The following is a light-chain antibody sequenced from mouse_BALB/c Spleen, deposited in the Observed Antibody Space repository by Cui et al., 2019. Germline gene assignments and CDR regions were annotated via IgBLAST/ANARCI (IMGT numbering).Light chain of an antibody. CDR3: QQYNSYPLT. CDR1: QNVGTN. Sequence: DIVMTQSHNFMSTSVGDRVRVICKARQNVGTNVAWYQQKPGQSPKALIYSASYRYSGGPGRFTGSGSGTDFTLTISNVQSEDLAEYFCQQYNSYPLTFGGGTKLEIK. CDR2: SAS. V-gene: IGKV6-15*01. J-gene: IGKJ2*01.